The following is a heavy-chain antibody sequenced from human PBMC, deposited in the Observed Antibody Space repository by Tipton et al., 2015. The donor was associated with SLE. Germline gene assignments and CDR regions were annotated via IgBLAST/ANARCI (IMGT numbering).Heavy chain of an antibody. J-gene: IGHJ4*02. V-gene: IGHV4-31*03. CDR3: ARCEVVVAATHFDY. Sequence: TLSLTCTVSGGSISSGGYYWSWIRQHPGKGLEWIGYIYYSGNTYYNPSLKSRVTISVDTSKNQFSLKLSSVTAADTAVYYCARCEVVVAATHFDYWGQGTLVTVSS. D-gene: IGHD2-15*01. CDR1: GGSISSGGYY. CDR2: IYYSGNT.